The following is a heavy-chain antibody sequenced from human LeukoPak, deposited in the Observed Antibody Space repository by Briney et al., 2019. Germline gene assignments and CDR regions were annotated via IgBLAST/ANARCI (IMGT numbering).Heavy chain of an antibody. CDR3: ARGGGEWELLHADFDY. CDR1: GGSFSGYY. J-gene: IGHJ4*02. Sequence: SETLSLTCAVYGGSFSGYYWSWIRQPPGKGLEWIGEINHSGSTNYNPSLKSRVTISVDTSKNQFSLKLNSVTAADTAVYYCARGGGEWELLHADFDYWGQGTLVTVSS. V-gene: IGHV4-34*01. CDR2: INHSGST. D-gene: IGHD1-26*01.